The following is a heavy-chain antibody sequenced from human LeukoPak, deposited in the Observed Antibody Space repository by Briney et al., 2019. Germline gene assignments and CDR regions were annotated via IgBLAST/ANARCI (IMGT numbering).Heavy chain of an antibody. Sequence: PGGSLRLSCAASGFTSDDHAMHWVRQAPGKGLEWVSLISRDTYYADSVKGRFTISRDNSKNSLYLQMNSLRTDDTALYYCASQTKYYYGSGSYWGAFDIWGQGTMVTVSS. CDR2: ISRDT. D-gene: IGHD3-10*01. CDR1: GFTSDDHA. J-gene: IGHJ3*02. CDR3: ASQTKYYYGSGSYWGAFDI. V-gene: IGHV3-43*02.